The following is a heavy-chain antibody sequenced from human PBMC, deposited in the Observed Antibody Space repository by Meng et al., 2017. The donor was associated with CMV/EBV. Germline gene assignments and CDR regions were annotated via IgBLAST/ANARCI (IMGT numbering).Heavy chain of an antibody. V-gene: IGHV4-34*01. J-gene: IGHJ5*02. Sequence: QVQHRQWGAGLLKPSETLSLPCAVYGGSFSGYYWSWIRQPPGKGLEWIGEINHSGSTNYNPSLKSRVTISVDTSKNQFSLKLSSVTAADTAVYYCARGGNWFDPWGQGTLVTVSS. CDR1: GGSFSGYY. CDR2: INHSGST. CDR3: ARGGNWFDP.